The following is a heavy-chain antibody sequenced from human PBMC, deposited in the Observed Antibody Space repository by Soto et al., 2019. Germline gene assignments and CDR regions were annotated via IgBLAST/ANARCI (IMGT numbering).Heavy chain of an antibody. CDR2: ISYDGSNK. CDR3: AQTYGSGSYYTYFDY. V-gene: IGHV3-30*18. D-gene: IGHD3-10*01. J-gene: IGHJ4*02. CDR1: GFTFSSYG. Sequence: QVQLVESGGGLVQPGRSLRLSCAASGFTFSSYGMHWVRQAPGKGLEWVAVISYDGSNKYYADSVKGRFTISRDNSKNTLYLKMNSRRAEDTAVYYCAQTYGSGSYYTYFDYWGQGTLVTVSS.